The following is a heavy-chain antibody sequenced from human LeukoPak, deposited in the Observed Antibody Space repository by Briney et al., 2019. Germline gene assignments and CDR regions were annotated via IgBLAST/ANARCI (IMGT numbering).Heavy chain of an antibody. J-gene: IGHJ4*02. D-gene: IGHD2-2*01. V-gene: IGHV3-30*02. CDR1: GFTFSSYG. CDR3: AREARYCSSSSCDYFDY. Sequence: PGGSLRLSCAASGFTFSSYGMHWVRQAPGKGLEWVAFIRYDGSNKYYADSVKGRFTISRDNSKNTLYLQMNSLRAEDTAVYYCAREARYCSSSSCDYFDYWGQGTLVTVSS. CDR2: IRYDGSNK.